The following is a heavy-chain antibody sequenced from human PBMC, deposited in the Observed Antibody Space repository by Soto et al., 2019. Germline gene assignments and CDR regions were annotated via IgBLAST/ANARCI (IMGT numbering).Heavy chain of an antibody. CDR1: GYSFSDYH. V-gene: IGHV1-2*04. Sequence: ASVKVSCKXSGYSFSDYHIHWVRQAPGQGLEWLGRINPKSGGTSSAQKFQGWVTMTRDTSISTAYMELTRLRSDDTAVYFCARGHSTDCSNGVCSFFYNHEMDVWGQGTTVTVS. CDR3: ARGHSTDCSNGVCSFFYNHEMDV. CDR2: INPKSGGT. D-gene: IGHD2-8*01. J-gene: IGHJ6*02.